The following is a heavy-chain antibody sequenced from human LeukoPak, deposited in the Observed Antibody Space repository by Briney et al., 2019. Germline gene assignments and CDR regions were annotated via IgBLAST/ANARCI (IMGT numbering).Heavy chain of an antibody. CDR2: IIPIFGTA. CDR1: GGTFSSYA. CDR3: ARVSSLRFLEWLTNAFDI. J-gene: IGHJ3*02. Sequence: ASVKVSCKASGGTFSSYAISWVRQAPGQGLEWMGGIIPIFGTANYAQKFQGRVTITADKSTSTAYMELSSLRSDDTAVYYCARVSSLRFLEWLTNAFDIWGQGTMVTVSS. V-gene: IGHV1-69*06. D-gene: IGHD3-3*01.